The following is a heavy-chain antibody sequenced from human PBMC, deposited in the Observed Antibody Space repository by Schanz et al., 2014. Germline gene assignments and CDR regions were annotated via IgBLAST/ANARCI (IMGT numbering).Heavy chain of an antibody. Sequence: QVQLVESGGGVVQPGKSLRLSCAASGFAFSDYGMHWVRQAPGKGLEWVAFISYDGNEKHYPDSVKGRFTISRDNSRNTLFLQMNSMRAEDTAVYYCARDPSGSYGWFDPWGQGTLVTVSS. V-gene: IGHV3-30*03. D-gene: IGHD1-26*01. CDR2: ISYDGNEK. J-gene: IGHJ5*02. CDR3: ARDPSGSYGWFDP. CDR1: GFAFSDYG.